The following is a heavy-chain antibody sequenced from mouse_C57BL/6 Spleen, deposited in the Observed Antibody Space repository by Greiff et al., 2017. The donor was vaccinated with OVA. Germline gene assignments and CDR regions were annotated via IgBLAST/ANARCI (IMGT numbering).Heavy chain of an antibody. CDR1: GYTFTDYN. CDR3: ARRGNWDAYFDY. J-gene: IGHJ2*01. CDR2: INPNNGGT. Sequence: EVQLQQSGPELVKPGASVKMSCKASGYTFTDYNMHWVKQSHGKSLEWIGYINPNNGGTSYNQKFKGKATLTVNKSSSTAYMELRSLTSEAAAVYCGARRGNWDAYFDYWGQGTTLTVSS. D-gene: IGHD4-1*01. V-gene: IGHV1-22*01.